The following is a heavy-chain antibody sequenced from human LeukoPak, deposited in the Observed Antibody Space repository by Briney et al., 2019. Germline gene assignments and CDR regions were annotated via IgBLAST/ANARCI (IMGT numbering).Heavy chain of an antibody. D-gene: IGHD1-14*01. J-gene: IGHJ4*02. V-gene: IGHV3-30*02. CDR1: GFTFSTYA. CDR3: AKISSSAEPNFDH. CDR2: IWPDGSKK. Sequence: PGGSLRLSCAGSGFTFSTYAMHWVRQAPGKGLEWLAFIWPDGSKKYYADPVKGRFAISRENSNNTLYLQMNSLRPEDTGLYFCAKISSSAEPNFDHWGQGTRLTVSS.